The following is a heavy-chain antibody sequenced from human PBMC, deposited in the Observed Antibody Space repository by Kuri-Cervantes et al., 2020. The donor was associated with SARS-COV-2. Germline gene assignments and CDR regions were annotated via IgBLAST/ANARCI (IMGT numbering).Heavy chain of an antibody. J-gene: IGHJ4*02. CDR3: ARGISYSGYDLDY. Sequence: ETLSLTCTVSGGSISSYYWSWVRQAPGKGLEWVSSISSSSSYIYYADSVKGRFTISRDNAKNSLYLQMNSLRAEDTAVYYCARGISYSGYDLDYWGQGTLVTVSS. CDR2: ISSSSSYI. V-gene: IGHV3-21*01. D-gene: IGHD5-12*01. CDR1: GGSISSYY.